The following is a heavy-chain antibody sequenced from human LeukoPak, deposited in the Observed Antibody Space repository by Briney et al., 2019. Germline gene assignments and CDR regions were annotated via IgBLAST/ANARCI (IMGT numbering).Heavy chain of an antibody. D-gene: IGHD3-16*01. V-gene: IGHV1-2*02. Sequence: GASVKVSCKTSGYTFTGQYLHWVRQAPGQGLEWMGWINPNSGGTKSAQKFQGRVIMTRDTFISTAYMELRSLSSDDTAVYYCARGRQLHLGELFPFAEFFQPWGQGTLVTVFS. CDR1: GYTFTGQY. J-gene: IGHJ1*01. CDR3: ARGRQLHLGELFPFAEFFQP. CDR2: INPNSGGT.